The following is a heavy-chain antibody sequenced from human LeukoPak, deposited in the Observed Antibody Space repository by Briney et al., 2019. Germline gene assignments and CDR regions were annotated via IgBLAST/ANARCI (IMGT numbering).Heavy chain of an antibody. CDR2: ISAYNGNT. V-gene: IGHV1-18*01. CDR3: ARVKDIVVVPAAYEGAFDI. D-gene: IGHD2-2*01. Sequence: ASVKVSCKASGYTFTSYGISWVRQAPGQGLEWMGWISAYNGNTNYAQKLQGRVTMTTDTSTSTAYMELRSLRSDDTAVYYCARVKDIVVVPAAYEGAFDIWGQGTMVTVSS. J-gene: IGHJ3*02. CDR1: GYTFTSYG.